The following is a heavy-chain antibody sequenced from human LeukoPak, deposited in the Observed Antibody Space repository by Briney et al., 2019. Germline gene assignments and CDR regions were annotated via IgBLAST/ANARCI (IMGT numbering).Heavy chain of an antibody. V-gene: IGHV1-2*02. D-gene: IGHD2-15*01. Sequence: GASVKVSCKASGYTFTGYYMHWVRQAPGQGLEWMGWINPNSGGTNYAHQGRVTMTTDTSTSTAYMELRSLRSDDTAVYYCARDRRFVRVVVVAADIDYWGQGTLVTVSS. CDR2: INPNSGGT. CDR3: ARDRRFVRVVVVAADIDY. J-gene: IGHJ4*02. CDR1: GYTFTGYY.